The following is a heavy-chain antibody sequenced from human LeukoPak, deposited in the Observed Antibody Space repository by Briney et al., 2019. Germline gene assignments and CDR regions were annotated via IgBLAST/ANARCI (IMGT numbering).Heavy chain of an antibody. CDR1: GFTFSSYG. D-gene: IGHD3-10*01. V-gene: IGHV3-23*01. Sequence: GGTVRLSCAASGFTFSSYGMSWVRQAPGKGLEWVSAISGSGGSTYYADSVKGRFTISRDNSKNTLYLQMNSLRAEDTAVYYCAKRRHYYGSGSLKFDYWGQGTLVTVSS. CDR2: ISGSGGST. CDR3: AKRRHYYGSGSLKFDY. J-gene: IGHJ4*02.